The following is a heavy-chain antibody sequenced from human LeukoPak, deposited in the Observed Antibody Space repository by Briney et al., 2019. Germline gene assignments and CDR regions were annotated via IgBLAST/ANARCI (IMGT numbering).Heavy chain of an antibody. J-gene: IGHJ4*02. V-gene: IGHV4-34*01. D-gene: IGHD2/OR15-2a*01. Sequence: SETLSLTCAVYSASFSGYYWNWIRQPPGKGLEWIGEINHSGSTNYNPSLKSRVTISEDTSKNQFSLKLSSVTAADTAVYYCARGRALLDWGQGTLVTVSS. CDR3: ARGRALLD. CDR1: SASFSGYY. CDR2: INHSGST.